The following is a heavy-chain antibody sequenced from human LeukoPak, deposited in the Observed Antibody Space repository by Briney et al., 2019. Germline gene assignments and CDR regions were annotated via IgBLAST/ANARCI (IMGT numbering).Heavy chain of an antibody. CDR3: ARSGRKVTFDY. V-gene: IGHV3-23*01. CDR2: ITGSGGST. J-gene: IGHJ4*02. Sequence: GGSLRLSCAASGFTFINYGMSWVRQAPGKGLEWVSAITGSGGSTYYADSVKGRFTISRDNSKNRLYLQMNSLRAEDTAVYYCARSGRKVTFDYWGQGTLVTVSS. CDR1: GFTFINYG. D-gene: IGHD2-21*02.